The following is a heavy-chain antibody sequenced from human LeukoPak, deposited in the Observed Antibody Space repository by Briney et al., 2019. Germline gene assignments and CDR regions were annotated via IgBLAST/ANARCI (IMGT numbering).Heavy chain of an antibody. J-gene: IGHJ5*02. V-gene: IGHV3-48*03. CDR2: ISSSGRTI. D-gene: IGHD2-15*01. CDR3: ARDMRGAATPLPLDWFDP. CDR1: GFTFSTYE. Sequence: PGGSLRLSCAASGFTFSTYEINWVRQAPGKGLEWVSYISSSGRTIYYADSVKGRFTISRDNAKNSLYLQMNSLRAEDTAVYYCARDMRGAATPLPLDWFDPWGQGTLVTVSS.